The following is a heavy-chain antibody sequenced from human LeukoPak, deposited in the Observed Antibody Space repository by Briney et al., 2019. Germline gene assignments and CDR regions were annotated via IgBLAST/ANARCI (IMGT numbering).Heavy chain of an antibody. V-gene: IGHV1-2*02. CDR2: INPNSGGT. J-gene: IGHJ4*02. D-gene: IGHD4-11*01. CDR1: GYTFTGYY. Sequence: ASVKVSCKASGYTFTGYYMHWVRQAPGQGLEWMGWINPNSGGTNYAQKFQGRVTMTRDTSISTAYMELSSLKSDDTAVYYCARDPGHDTSNYGGLDFWGQGTLVTVSS. CDR3: ARDPGHDTSNYGGLDF.